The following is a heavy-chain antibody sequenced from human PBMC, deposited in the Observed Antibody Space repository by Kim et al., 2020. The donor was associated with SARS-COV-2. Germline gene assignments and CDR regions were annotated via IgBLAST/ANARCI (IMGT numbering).Heavy chain of an antibody. D-gene: IGHD6-13*01. Sequence: YARKFQGRGTMTRNTSISTAYMELSSLRSEDTAVYYCASIAAAGTRAFDIWGQGTMVTVSS. V-gene: IGHV1-8*01. J-gene: IGHJ3*02. CDR3: ASIAAAGTRAFDI.